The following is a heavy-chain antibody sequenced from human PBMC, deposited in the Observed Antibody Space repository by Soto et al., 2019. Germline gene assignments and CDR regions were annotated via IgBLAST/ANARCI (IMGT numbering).Heavy chain of an antibody. CDR1: GFTFDDYA. CDR2: ISWNSGSI. V-gene: IGHV3-9*01. J-gene: IGHJ4*02. Sequence: GGSLRLSCAASGFTFDDYAMHWVRQAPGKGLEWVSGISWNSGSIGYADSVKGRFTISRDNAKNSLYLQMNSLRAEDTALYYCAKDNDGDIVATVLYYWGQGTLVTVSS. D-gene: IGHD5-12*01. CDR3: AKDNDGDIVATVLYY.